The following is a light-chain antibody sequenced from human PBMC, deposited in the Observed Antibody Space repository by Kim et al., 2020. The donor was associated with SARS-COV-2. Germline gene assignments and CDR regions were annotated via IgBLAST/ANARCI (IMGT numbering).Light chain of an antibody. CDR3: QQYNNWPPLT. Sequence: SRWETATLSCRASQSVSRNLAWYQQKPGQAPRLLVYGASTRATGIPARFSGSGSGTEFTLTINSLQSEDFAVYYCQQYNNWPPLTFGGGTKVDIK. CDR1: QSVSRN. V-gene: IGKV3-15*01. J-gene: IGKJ4*01. CDR2: GAS.